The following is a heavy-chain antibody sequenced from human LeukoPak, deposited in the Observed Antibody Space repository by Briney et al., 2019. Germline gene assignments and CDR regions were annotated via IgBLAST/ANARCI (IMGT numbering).Heavy chain of an antibody. CDR3: AREMRWFGELFF. CDR1: GGSCSGYY. Sequence: SETLSLTCAVYGGSCSGYYWSWIRQRPGKGLEWIGEINHSGSTNYNPSLKSRVTISVDTSKNQFSLKLSSVTAADTAVYYCAREMRWFGELFFGGRGTLVTFSS. J-gene: IGHJ2*01. V-gene: IGHV4-34*01. D-gene: IGHD3-10*01. CDR2: INHSGST.